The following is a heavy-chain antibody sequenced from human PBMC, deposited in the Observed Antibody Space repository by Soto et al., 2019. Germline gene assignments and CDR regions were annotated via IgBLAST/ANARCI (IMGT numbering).Heavy chain of an antibody. V-gene: IGHV1-18*04. CDR1: GYTFTSYG. CDR2: ISAYNGNT. D-gene: IGHD2-2*01. CDR3: ARRDLYCSSTSCYGPGWFDP. Sequence: ASVKVSCKASGYTFTSYGISWVRQAPGQGLEWMGWISAYNGNTNYAQKLQGRVTMTTDTSTSTAYMELRSLRSDDTAVYYCARRDLYCSSTSCYGPGWFDPWGQGTLVTV. J-gene: IGHJ5*02.